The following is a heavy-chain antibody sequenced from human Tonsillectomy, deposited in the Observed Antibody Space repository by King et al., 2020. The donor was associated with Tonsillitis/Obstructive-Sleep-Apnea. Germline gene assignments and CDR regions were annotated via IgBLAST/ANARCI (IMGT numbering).Heavy chain of an antibody. V-gene: IGHV4-61*01. Sequence: VQLQESGPGLVKPSETLSLTCTVSGGSVSSGSYYWSWIRQPPGKGLEWIGYISYNGRTNYNPSLKSRVSISLDTSTHRFSLKLIPVTAADTAVYYCSREPFTNYCSSINSQAFWGQGTLVTVSS. J-gene: IGHJ4*02. CDR1: GGSVSSGSYY. D-gene: IGHD2-2*01. CDR3: SREPFTNYCSSINSQAF. CDR2: ISYNGRT.